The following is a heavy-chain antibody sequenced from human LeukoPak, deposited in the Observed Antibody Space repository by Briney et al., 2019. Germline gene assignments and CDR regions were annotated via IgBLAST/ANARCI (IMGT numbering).Heavy chain of an antibody. V-gene: IGHV3-48*04. CDR3: ARIIREMTTIMVFDY. CDR2: ISSSGSTI. D-gene: IGHD5-24*01. Sequence: PGRSLRLSCAASGFTLSSYGMHWVRQAPGKGLEWVSYISSSGSTIYYADSVKGRFTISRDNAKNSLYLQMNSLRAEDTAVYYCARIIREMTTIMVFDYWGQGTLVTVSS. CDR1: GFTLSSYG. J-gene: IGHJ4*02.